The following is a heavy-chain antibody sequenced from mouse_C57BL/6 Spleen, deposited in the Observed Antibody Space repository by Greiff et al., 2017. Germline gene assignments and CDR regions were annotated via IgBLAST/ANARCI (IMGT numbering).Heavy chain of an antibody. D-gene: IGHD2-3*01. Sequence: EVQLQQSGPELVKPGASVKMSCKASGYTFTDYNMHWVKPSHGKSLEWIGYINPNTGGTSTNQKFKGKATLTVNKSSSTAYMELRSLTSEDSAVYYCARFNGCYPFDYWGQGTTLTVSS. CDR3: ARFNGCYPFDY. J-gene: IGHJ2*01. V-gene: IGHV1-22*01. CDR1: GYTFTDYN. CDR2: INPNTGGT.